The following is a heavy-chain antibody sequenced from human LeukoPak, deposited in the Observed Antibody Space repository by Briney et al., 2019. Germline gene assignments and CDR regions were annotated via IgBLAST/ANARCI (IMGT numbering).Heavy chain of an antibody. J-gene: IGHJ4*02. CDR2: SNLSVGST. CDR1: GYTFTSNF. CDR3: ASLYSGYDHEPQYSSGWYPFDY. V-gene: IGHV1-46*01. Sequence: VSVKVSCKASGYTFTSNFMPWCRQAPGQGLGWRGKSNLSVGSTSYAQKFQGRVTMTRDTSTSTVYMELSSLRSEDTAVYYCASLYSGYDHEPQYSSGWYPFDYWGQGTLVTVSS. D-gene: IGHD6-19*01.